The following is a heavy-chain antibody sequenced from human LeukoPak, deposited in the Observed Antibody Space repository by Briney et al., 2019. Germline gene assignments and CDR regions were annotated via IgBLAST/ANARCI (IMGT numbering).Heavy chain of an antibody. CDR1: GYSFTSYW. CDR3: ASDSSTVHWFAP. D-gene: IGHD6-19*01. CDR2: FDPMDSYT. J-gene: IGHJ5*02. Sequence: GESLKISCKGSGYSFTSYWISWWRQMPGKGLEWMGRFDPMDSYTNYSPCFQGHVTISADKSIVTAYLQWSSLKASDTAMYYCASDSSTVHWFAPWGQGTLVTVSS. V-gene: IGHV5-10-1*01.